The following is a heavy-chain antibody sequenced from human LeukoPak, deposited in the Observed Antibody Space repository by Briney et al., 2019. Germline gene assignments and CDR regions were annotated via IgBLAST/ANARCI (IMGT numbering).Heavy chain of an antibody. CDR3: ARAPRFGELFDAFHM. J-gene: IGHJ3*02. CDR2: INPSGSST. CDR1: GYIFTNHY. V-gene: IGHV1-46*01. D-gene: IGHD3-10*01. Sequence: ASVKVSCKASGYIFTNHYMHWVRQAPGQGLEWMGLINPSGSSTLYAEKFRGRIIMTRDMSTATDYMELSSLRSDDTAVYYCARAPRFGELFDAFHMWGQGTMVTVSS.